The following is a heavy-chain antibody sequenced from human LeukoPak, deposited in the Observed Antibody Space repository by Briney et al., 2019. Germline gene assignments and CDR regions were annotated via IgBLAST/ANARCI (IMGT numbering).Heavy chain of an antibody. CDR1: GGSISSGDYY. CDR2: IYYSGST. D-gene: IGHD4-23*01. CDR3: ARPYGGNSGGHAFDI. Sequence: PSETLSLTCTVSGGSISSGDYYLSWIRQPPGKGLEWIGYIYYSGSTYYNPSLKSRVTISVDTSKNQFSLKLSSVTAADTAVYYCARPYGGNSGGHAFDIWGQGTMVTVSS. V-gene: IGHV4-30-4*08. J-gene: IGHJ3*02.